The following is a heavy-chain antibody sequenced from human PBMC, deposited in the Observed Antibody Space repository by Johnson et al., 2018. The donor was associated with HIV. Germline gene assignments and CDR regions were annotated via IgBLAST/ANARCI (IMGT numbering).Heavy chain of an antibody. V-gene: IGHV3-66*02. CDR1: GLSVSINY. Sequence: EVQLVESGGGLVQPGGSLRLSCAVSGLSVSINYITWVRQAPGKGLEWVSVIHSGGSTYYADSVKGRFTLSRDNSKNTLDLQMNSLTIEDTAVFYCAKTRMGGILDAFDLWGQGTMVIVS. CDR2: IHSGGST. J-gene: IGHJ3*01. CDR3: AKTRMGGILDAFDL. D-gene: IGHD3-10*01.